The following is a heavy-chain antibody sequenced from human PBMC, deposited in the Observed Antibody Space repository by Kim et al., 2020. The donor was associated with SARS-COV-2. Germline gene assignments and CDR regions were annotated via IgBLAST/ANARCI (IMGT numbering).Heavy chain of an antibody. J-gene: IGHJ5*01. V-gene: IGHV3-30*04. CDR1: GFTFSDYA. D-gene: IGHD2-2*02. Sequence: GGSLRLSCEASGFTFSDYAIHWVRQAPGKGLQWVAVISIDGTDTYYGDSVKGRFTISRDNSKNTVFLQMSSLRPEDTAVYYCAKIPEAFYISSWPLDSLG. CDR2: ISIDGTDT. CDR3: AKIPEAFYISSWPLDS.